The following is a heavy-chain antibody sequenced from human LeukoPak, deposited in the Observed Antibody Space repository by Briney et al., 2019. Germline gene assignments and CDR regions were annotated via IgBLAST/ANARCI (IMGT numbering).Heavy chain of an antibody. CDR2: IWYDGSNI. V-gene: IGHV3-33*01. J-gene: IGHJ4*02. CDR1: GFTFSSYG. Sequence: GGSLRLSCAASGFTFSSYGMHWVRQAPGKGLEWLAVIWYDGSNIYYADPVKGRFAISRDNSKNTLYLQINSLRAEDTAVYYCARARNDYDTSSFSALDYWGQGTLVTVSS. D-gene: IGHD3-22*01. CDR3: ARARNDYDTSSFSALDY.